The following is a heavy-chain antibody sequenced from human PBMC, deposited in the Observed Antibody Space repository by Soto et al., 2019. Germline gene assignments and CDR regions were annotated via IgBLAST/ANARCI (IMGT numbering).Heavy chain of an antibody. CDR1: GFTFSSYW. Sequence: GSLRLSCAASGFTFSSYWMSWVRQAPGKGLEWVANIKQDGSEKYYVDSVKGRFTISRDNAKNSLYLQMNSLRAEDTAVYYCAREVGYCSSTSCPTPYYYYGMDVWGQGTTVTVSS. J-gene: IGHJ6*02. D-gene: IGHD2-2*01. V-gene: IGHV3-7*03. CDR2: IKQDGSEK. CDR3: AREVGYCSSTSCPTPYYYYGMDV.